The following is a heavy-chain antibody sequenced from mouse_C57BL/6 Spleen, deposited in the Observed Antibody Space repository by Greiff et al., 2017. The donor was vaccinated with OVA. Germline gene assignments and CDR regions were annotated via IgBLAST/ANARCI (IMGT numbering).Heavy chain of an antibody. CDR3: ARQDGKRYFDV. CDR2: IDPSDSYT. Sequence: QVQLKQSGAELVMPGASVKLSCKASGYTFTSYWMHWVKQRPGQGLEWIGEIDPSDSYTNYNQKFKGKSTLTVDKSSSTAYMQLSSLTSEDSAVYYCARQDGKRYFDVWGTGTTVTVSS. D-gene: IGHD2-1*01. J-gene: IGHJ1*03. CDR1: GYTFTSYW. V-gene: IGHV1-69*01.